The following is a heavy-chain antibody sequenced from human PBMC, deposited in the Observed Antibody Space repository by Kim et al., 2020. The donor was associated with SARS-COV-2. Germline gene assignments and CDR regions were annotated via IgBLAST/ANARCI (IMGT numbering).Heavy chain of an antibody. V-gene: IGHV5-51*01. J-gene: IGHJ4*02. CDR2: IYPGDSDT. CDR1: GYSFTSYW. CDR3: ARHVEMATISAPAEFDY. D-gene: IGHD5-12*01. Sequence: GESLKISCKGSGYSFTSYWIGWVRQMPGKGLEWMGIIYPGDSDTRYSPSFQGQVTISADKSISTAYLQWSSLKASDTAMYYCARHVEMATISAPAEFDYWCKGPLVTVS.